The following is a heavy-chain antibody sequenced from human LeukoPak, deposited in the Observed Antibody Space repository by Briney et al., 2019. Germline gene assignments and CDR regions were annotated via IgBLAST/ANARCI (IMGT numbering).Heavy chain of an antibody. Sequence: PGGSLRLSCAASGFTFSSYWMSWVRQAPGKGLEWVANIKQDGSEKYYVDSVKGRFTISRDNAKNSLHLQMNSLRAEDTAVYYCASTYDFWSDLEYWGQGTLVTVSS. CDR3: ASTYDFWSDLEY. D-gene: IGHD3-3*01. V-gene: IGHV3-7*01. J-gene: IGHJ4*02. CDR1: GFTFSSYW. CDR2: IKQDGSEK.